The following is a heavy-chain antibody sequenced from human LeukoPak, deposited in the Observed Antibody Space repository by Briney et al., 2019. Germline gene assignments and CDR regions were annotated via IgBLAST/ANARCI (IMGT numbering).Heavy chain of an antibody. J-gene: IGHJ4*02. CDR3: ARIHWLATRYYFDY. CDR2: IYSGTN. V-gene: IGHV4-39*02. CDR1: GGSISISTYY. D-gene: IGHD6-19*01. Sequence: SETLSLTCTVSGGSISISTYYWAWVRQPPGKRLERIGTIYSGTNYYNPSLKSRLTMSVDTSRNHFSLNLKSVTAADTAVYYCARIHWLATRYYFDYWGQGTLVAVSA.